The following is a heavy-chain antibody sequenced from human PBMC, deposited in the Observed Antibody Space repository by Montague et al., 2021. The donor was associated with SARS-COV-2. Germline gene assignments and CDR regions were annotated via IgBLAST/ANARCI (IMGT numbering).Heavy chain of an antibody. D-gene: IGHD3-3*01. CDR3: ARDQTVLEWIWYGMDV. CDR2: IDHSGNT. CDR1: GFTFSSYS. V-gene: IGHV4-34*01. J-gene: IGHJ6*02. Sequence: LRLSCAASGFTFSSYSMNWVRQAPGKGLEWIGNIDHSGNTNYNPSLKSRVSISVDTSSSQFSLYLTSVTAADAAVYYCARDQTVLEWIWYGMDVWGPGTTVTVSS.